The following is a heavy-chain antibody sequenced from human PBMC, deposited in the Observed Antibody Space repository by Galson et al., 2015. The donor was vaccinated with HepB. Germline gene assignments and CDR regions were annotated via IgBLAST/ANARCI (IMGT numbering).Heavy chain of an antibody. Sequence: SLRLSCAASGFTFSTYAMTWVRQAPGKGLEWVSGISNNGGSTYYADSVKGRFTISRDNFKNTLYLQMNSLRAEDTAVYYCAKLGGMDVWGQGTTVTVSS. V-gene: IGHV3-23*01. CDR1: GFTFSTYA. CDR3: AKLGGMDV. J-gene: IGHJ6*02. CDR2: ISNNGGST. D-gene: IGHD1-26*01.